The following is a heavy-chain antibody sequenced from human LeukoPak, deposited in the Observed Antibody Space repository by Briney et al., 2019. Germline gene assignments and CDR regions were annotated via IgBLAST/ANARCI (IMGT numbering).Heavy chain of an antibody. CDR1: EFSFSDFW. CDR3: TKGRSNHY. CDR2: INQGGSET. V-gene: IGHV3-7*01. J-gene: IGHJ4*02. Sequence: GGSLRLSCVASEFSFSDFWMGWVRQAPGKGLEWVANINQGGSETYYVDSVKGRFTIYRENAKKSLFLQMNSLRAEDTAVYYCTKGRSNHYWGQGTLVTVST. D-gene: IGHD4-11*01.